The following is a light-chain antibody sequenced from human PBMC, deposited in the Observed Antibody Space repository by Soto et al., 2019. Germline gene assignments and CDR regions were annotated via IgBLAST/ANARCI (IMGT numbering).Light chain of an antibody. CDR1: SSDVGGYNY. CDR2: EVS. J-gene: IGLJ2*01. CDR3: SSHAGSNNVI. V-gene: IGLV2-8*01. Sequence: QSVLTQPPSASGSPGQSVTISCTGTSSDVGGYNYVSWYQQYPGKAPKLMIYEVSKRPSGVPDRFSGSKSGNTASLTVSGRQAADEADYHCSSHAGSNNVIFGGGTKLTVL.